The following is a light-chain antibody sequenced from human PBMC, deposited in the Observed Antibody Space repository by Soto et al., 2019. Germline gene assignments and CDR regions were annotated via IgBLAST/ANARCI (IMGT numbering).Light chain of an antibody. CDR1: QPVNSGY. V-gene: IGKV3-20*01. CDR2: GVS. J-gene: IGKJ1*01. CDR3: QVYGSSPKT. Sequence: IVLTQSPGTLSLSPGEGATLSCRASQPVNSGYLAWYQQKPGQAPRLLMYGVSTRDTGIPDRFSGSGAGTDFTLTISRLEPGDFAAYYCQVYGSSPKTFGQGTKVEFK.